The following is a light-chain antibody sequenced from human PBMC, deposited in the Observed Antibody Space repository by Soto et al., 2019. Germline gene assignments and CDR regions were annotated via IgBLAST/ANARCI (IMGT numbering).Light chain of an antibody. Sequence: DIQMTQSPSSVAASVGDRVTITCRASQGISSWLAWYQQKPGKAPKLLIYAASSLQSGVPSRFSGSGSGTDFTLTISRLEPEDFAVYICQQYGKSPLTFGGGTKVDIK. CDR3: QQYGKSPLT. J-gene: IGKJ4*01. V-gene: IGKV1-12*01. CDR1: QGISSW. CDR2: AAS.